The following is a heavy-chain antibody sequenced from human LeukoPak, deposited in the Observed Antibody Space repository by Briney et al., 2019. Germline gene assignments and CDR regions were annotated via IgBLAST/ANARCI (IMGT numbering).Heavy chain of an antibody. Sequence: GGSLRLSCAASGFTVSSNYMSWVRQAPGKGLEWVSVIYIGGSTYYDDSVKGRFTISRDNSKNTLYLQMNSLRAEDTAVYYCASSVTSFAFDIWGQGTMVTVSS. D-gene: IGHD4-17*01. V-gene: IGHV3-66*02. J-gene: IGHJ3*02. CDR3: ASSVTSFAFDI. CDR2: IYIGGST. CDR1: GFTVSSNY.